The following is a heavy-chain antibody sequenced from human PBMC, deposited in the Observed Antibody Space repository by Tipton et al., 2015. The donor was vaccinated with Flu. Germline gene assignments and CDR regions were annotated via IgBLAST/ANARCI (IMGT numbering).Heavy chain of an antibody. Sequence: TLSLTCTVSGGSISSSSYYWGWIRQPPGKGLEWIGSIYYSGSTYYNPSLKSRVTISVDTSKNQFSLKLSFVTAADTAVYYCARLSSNWYHQLDNWGQGTLVTVSS. V-gene: IGHV4-39*07. J-gene: IGHJ4*02. D-gene: IGHD6-13*01. CDR3: ARLSSNWYHQLDN. CDR1: GGSISSSSYY. CDR2: IYYSGST.